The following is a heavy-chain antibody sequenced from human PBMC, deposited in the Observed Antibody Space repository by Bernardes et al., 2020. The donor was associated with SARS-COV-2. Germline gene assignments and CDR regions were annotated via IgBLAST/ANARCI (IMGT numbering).Heavy chain of an antibody. CDR2: IISDSSYI. Sequence: GWSLRLSCAASGFTFSTYNMNWVRQAPGPGLEWVSYIISDSSYIYYADSVKGRFTVSRDNARNSLFLQMNSLRAEDTAVYYCARGSYYGSGSYINYWGQGTLVTVSS. J-gene: IGHJ4*02. CDR1: GFTFSTYN. D-gene: IGHD3-10*01. V-gene: IGHV3-21*01. CDR3: ARGSYYGSGSYINY.